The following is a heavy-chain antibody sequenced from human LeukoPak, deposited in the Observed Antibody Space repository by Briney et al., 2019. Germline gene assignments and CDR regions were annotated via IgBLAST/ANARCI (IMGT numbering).Heavy chain of an antibody. V-gene: IGHV3-33*01. J-gene: IGHJ4*02. CDR2: IWYDGSNI. D-gene: IGHD3-22*01. CDR1: GISFSSHG. CDR3: ARARNDYDSNGFSVLDY. Sequence: PGTSLRLSCAASGISFSSHGMHWVRQAPGKGLEWVAVIWYDGSNIYYADSVKGRFTISRDNPKNTLYLQMNSLRAEDTALYYCARARNDYDSNGFSVLDYWGQGTLVTVSS.